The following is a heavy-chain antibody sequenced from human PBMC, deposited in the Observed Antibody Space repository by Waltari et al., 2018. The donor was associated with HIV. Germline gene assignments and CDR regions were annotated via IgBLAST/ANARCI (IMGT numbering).Heavy chain of an antibody. J-gene: IGHJ2*01. CDR2: IYYSGST. Sequence: QVLLQESGPGLVKPSETLSLTCTVSGGSISTYYWNWLRPPPGKGLEWIGYIYYSGSTKYNPSLKSRVTISVDTSKNQFSLKLSSVTAADTAVYYCARGTYGDYVYWYFNLWGRGTLVTVSS. D-gene: IGHD4-17*01. CDR3: ARGTYGDYVYWYFNL. V-gene: IGHV4-59*01. CDR1: GGSISTYY.